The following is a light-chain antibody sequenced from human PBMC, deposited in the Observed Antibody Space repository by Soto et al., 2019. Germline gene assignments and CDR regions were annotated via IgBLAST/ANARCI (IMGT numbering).Light chain of an antibody. CDR1: SSDVGAYVH. J-gene: IGLJ3*02. CDR3: KSYTSKSTPWV. V-gene: IGLV2-14*03. CDR2: DVN. Sequence: QSALTQPASVSGSPGQSITISCTGTSSDVGAYVHVSWYQQHPGKAPKLVIFDVNNRPSGVSNRFSGSKSGNTASLTIFGLEAEDEADYYCKSYTSKSTPWVFGVGTKLTVL.